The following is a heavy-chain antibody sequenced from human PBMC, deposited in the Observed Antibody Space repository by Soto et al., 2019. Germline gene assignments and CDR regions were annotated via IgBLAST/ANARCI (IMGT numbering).Heavy chain of an antibody. Sequence: GGSLRLSCAASGFTFSSYAMHWVRQAPGKGLEWVAVISYDGSNKYYADSVKGRFTISRDNSKNTLYLQMNSLRAEDTAVYYCARDTEGRDGSGSPKPHRYYYYGMDVWGQGTTVTVSS. CDR3: ARDTEGRDGSGSPKPHRYYYYGMDV. J-gene: IGHJ6*02. D-gene: IGHD3-10*01. V-gene: IGHV3-30-3*01. CDR1: GFTFSSYA. CDR2: ISYDGSNK.